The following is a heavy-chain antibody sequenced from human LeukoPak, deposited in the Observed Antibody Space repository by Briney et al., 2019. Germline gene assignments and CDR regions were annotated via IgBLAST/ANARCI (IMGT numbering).Heavy chain of an antibody. V-gene: IGHV4-59*01. J-gene: IGHJ4*02. CDR1: GGSISSYY. CDR3: ARDSAAAGFDY. D-gene: IGHD6-13*01. Sequence: SETLSLTCTVSGGSISSYYWSWIRQPPGKELEWIGYIYYSGSTNYNPSLKSRVTISVDTSKNQFSLKLSSVTAADTAVYYCARDSAAAGFDYWGQGTLVTVSS. CDR2: IYYSGST.